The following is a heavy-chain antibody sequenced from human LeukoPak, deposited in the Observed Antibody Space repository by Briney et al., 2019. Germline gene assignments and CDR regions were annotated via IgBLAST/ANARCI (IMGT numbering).Heavy chain of an antibody. D-gene: IGHD5-24*01. CDR2: ISSSSSYI. J-gene: IGHJ4*02. Sequence: GGSPRLSCAASGFTFSSYSMNWVRQAPGKGLEWVSSISSSSSYIYYADSVKGRFTISRDNAKNSLYLQMNSLRAEDTAVYYCAMGSRDGFTPFDYWGQGTLVSVSS. CDR1: GFTFSSYS. V-gene: IGHV3-21*01. CDR3: AMGSRDGFTPFDY.